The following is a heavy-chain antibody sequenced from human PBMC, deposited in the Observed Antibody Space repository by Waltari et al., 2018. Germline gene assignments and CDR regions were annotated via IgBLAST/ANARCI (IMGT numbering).Heavy chain of an antibody. CDR3: ARGGPPGDYYYYYGMDV. CDR2: ISSSRSYI. Sequence: EVQLVESGGGLVKPGGSLRLSCAVSGFTFSSYSLNWVRQAPGQGLEWVSSISSSRSYIYYADSVKGLFTIARDNAKNALYLQMNSLRAEDTAVYYCARGGPPGDYYYYYGMDVWGQGTTVTVSS. V-gene: IGHV3-21*01. CDR1: GFTFSSYS. J-gene: IGHJ6*02. D-gene: IGHD7-27*01.